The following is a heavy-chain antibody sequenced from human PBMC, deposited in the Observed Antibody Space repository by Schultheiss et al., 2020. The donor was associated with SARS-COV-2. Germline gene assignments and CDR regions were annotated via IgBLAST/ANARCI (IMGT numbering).Heavy chain of an antibody. Sequence: GGSLRLSCAASGFTFSSYGMHWVRQAPGKGLGWASLIWSHGRTRNYAVTVKGRLTISRDNAKNSLYLQMNSLRAEDTAVYYCARAGQLGYGMDVWGQGTTVTVSS. CDR1: GFTFSSYG. D-gene: IGHD5-24*01. CDR3: ARAGQLGYGMDV. V-gene: IGHV3-33*08. CDR2: IWSHGRTR. J-gene: IGHJ6*02.